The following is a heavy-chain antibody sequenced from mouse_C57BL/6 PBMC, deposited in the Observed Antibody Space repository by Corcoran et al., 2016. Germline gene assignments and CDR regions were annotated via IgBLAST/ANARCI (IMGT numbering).Heavy chain of an antibody. Sequence: EVQLQQSGPELVKPGASVKISCKASGYTFTDYYMNWVKQSHGKSLEWIGDINPNNGGTNYNQKFKGKATLTVDKSSSTAYMELRSLTSEDSAVYYCAIDGGLAYWGQGTLVTVSA. D-gene: IGHD1-1*02. CDR2: INPNNGGT. J-gene: IGHJ3*01. V-gene: IGHV1-26*01. CDR3: AIDGGLAY. CDR1: GYTFTDYY.